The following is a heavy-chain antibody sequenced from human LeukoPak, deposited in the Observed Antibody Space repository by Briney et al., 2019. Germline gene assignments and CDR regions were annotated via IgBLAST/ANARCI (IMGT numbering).Heavy chain of an antibody. CDR2: ISYDGGNE. V-gene: IGHV3-30*04. CDR3: AKDRPRSGGSYPYYYYYMDV. CDR1: GFTFSSYV. D-gene: IGHD2-15*01. Sequence: PGGSLRLSCAASGFTFSSYVMHWVRQAPGKGLEWVAIISYDGGNEYYADSVKGRFTISRDNSKNTLYLQMNSLRAADTAVYYCAKDRPRSGGSYPYYYYYMDVWGKGTTVTVSS. J-gene: IGHJ6*03.